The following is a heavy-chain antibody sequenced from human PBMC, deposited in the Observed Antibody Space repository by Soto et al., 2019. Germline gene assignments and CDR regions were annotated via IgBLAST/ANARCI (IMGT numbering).Heavy chain of an antibody. Sequence: ASVKVSCKVSGYTLTELSMHWVRQAPGKGLEWMGGFDPEDGETIYAQKFQGRVTMTEDTSTDTAYMELSSLRSEDTAVYYCATSILYYYDSSASPDYWGQGTLVTVSS. CDR1: GYTLTELS. CDR3: ATSILYYYDSSASPDY. CDR2: FDPEDGET. J-gene: IGHJ4*02. D-gene: IGHD3-22*01. V-gene: IGHV1-24*01.